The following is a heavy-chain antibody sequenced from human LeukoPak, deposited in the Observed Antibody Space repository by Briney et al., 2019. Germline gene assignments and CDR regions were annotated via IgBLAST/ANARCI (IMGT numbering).Heavy chain of an antibody. J-gene: IGHJ4*02. D-gene: IGHD1-7*01. V-gene: IGHV4-59*01. CDR1: GGSISSYY. CDR2: IYYSGST. CDR3: ARGNWNYARNFDY. Sequence: SETLSLTCTVSGGSISSYYWSWIRQPPGKGLEWIGYIYYSGSTNYNPSLKSRDTISVDTSKNQFSLKLSSVTAADTAVYYCARGNWNYARNFDYWGQGTLVTVSS.